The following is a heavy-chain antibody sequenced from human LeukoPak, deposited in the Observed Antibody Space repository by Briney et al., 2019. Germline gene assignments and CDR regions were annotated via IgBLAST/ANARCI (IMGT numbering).Heavy chain of an antibody. CDR1: GYNFTDYY. Sequence: ASVSVSCKASGYNFTDYYVHWVRQAPGQGLEWMGYITPNSEGTEFAQKFQGRVTMTRDTSIITAYMELSRLTSDDTAVYYCASGDYSGTKPDPIDMWGQGTLVTVSS. V-gene: IGHV1-2*02. CDR2: ITPNSEGT. D-gene: IGHD3-10*01. J-gene: IGHJ3*02. CDR3: ASGDYSGTKPDPIDM.